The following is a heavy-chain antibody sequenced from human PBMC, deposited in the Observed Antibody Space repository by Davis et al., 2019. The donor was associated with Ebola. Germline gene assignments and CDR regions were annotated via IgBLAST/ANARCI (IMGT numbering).Heavy chain of an antibody. V-gene: IGHV1-18*01. CDR2: ISAYNGNT. Sequence: ASVKVSCKASGYTFTSYGISWVRQAPGQGLEWMGWISAYNGNTNYAQKHQGRVTMTTDTSTSTAYMELRSLRSDDTAVYYCARDRPNYGSGSYFDYWGQGTLVTVSS. CDR3: ARDRPNYGSGSYFDY. CDR1: GYTFTSYG. J-gene: IGHJ4*02. D-gene: IGHD3-10*01.